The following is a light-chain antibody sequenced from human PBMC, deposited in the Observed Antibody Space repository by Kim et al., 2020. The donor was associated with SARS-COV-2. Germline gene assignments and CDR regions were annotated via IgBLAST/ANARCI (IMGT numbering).Light chain of an antibody. CDR3: NSRDSNDNVV. J-gene: IGLJ2*01. CDR2: GKN. CDR1: SLRSYY. V-gene: IGLV3-19*01. Sequence: VALGQTVRITCQGDSLRSYYATWYQQQPGQAPIVVIYGKNIRPSGIPDRFSGSSSGNTASLTITGTQAGDEADYYCNSRDSNDNVVFGGGTQLTVL.